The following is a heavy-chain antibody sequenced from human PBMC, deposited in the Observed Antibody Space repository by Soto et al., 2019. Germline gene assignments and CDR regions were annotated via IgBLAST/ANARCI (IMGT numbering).Heavy chain of an antibody. Sequence: SGPTLVNPTQTLTLTCNFSGLSLITSGVAVGWIRQPPGKTLEWLALIYWDDNPRYSPSLKNRLTVTKDTSRNQVVLTMTNMDPVDTGTYYCAHSDPSDDFWSGSPFHWGQGSQVTVSS. CDR2: IYWDDNP. V-gene: IGHV2-5*02. D-gene: IGHD3-3*01. CDR3: AHSDPSDDFWSGSPFH. J-gene: IGHJ4*02. CDR1: GLSLITSGVA.